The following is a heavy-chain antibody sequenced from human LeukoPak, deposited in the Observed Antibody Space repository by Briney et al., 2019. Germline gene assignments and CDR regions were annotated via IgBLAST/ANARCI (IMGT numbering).Heavy chain of an antibody. D-gene: IGHD6-13*01. V-gene: IGHV3-74*01. J-gene: IGHJ4*02. CDR3: ATLAAAGKNY. Sequence: GGSLRLSCAASGFTFSRYWMHWVRQAPGKGLVWVSRADYDGSDTSYADSVRGRFTTSRDNAKNTLYLQMNSLSAEDTAAYYCATLAAAGKNYWGQGTLVTVSS. CDR1: GFTFSRYW. CDR2: ADYDGSDT.